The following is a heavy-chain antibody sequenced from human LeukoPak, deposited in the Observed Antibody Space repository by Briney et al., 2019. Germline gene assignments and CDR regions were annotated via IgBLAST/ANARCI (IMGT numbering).Heavy chain of an antibody. CDR3: ARGTYFYDSSGSNTTWDFDY. Sequence: GESLVISCQGSGYTFTSYWIGWVRQMPGKGLEWMGIIYPGDSDTRYSPSFQGQVTISADKSISTAYVQWTSLKASDTAMYYCARGTYFYDSSGSNTTWDFDYWGQGTPASVSS. CDR1: GYTFTSYW. CDR2: IYPGDSDT. J-gene: IGHJ4*02. V-gene: IGHV5-51*01. D-gene: IGHD3-22*01.